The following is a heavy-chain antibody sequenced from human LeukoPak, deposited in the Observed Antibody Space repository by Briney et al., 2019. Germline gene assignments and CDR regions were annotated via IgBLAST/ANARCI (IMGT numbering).Heavy chain of an antibody. CDR1: GFTLDDYV. V-gene: IGHV3-20*01. CDR2: FQWYGDNT. Sequence: GESLRLSCAASGFTLDDYVVDWVRQAPGRVLGWDSGFQWYGDNTAFADSVKDRFTISRDNPKNHLYLQMDSLRTDRQSLSDCATKRHSNDWFPPFEVFDMWHQGTVVIVSS. D-gene: IGHD3-9*01. J-gene: IGHJ3*02. CDR3: ATKRHSNDWFPPFEVFDM.